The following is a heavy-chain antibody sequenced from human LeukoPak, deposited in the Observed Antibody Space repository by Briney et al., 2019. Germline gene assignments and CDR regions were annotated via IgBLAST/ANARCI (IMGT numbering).Heavy chain of an antibody. CDR2: IYCSAST. CDR1: SGAISSYY. Sequence: PSETLSLTCTDPSGAISSYYWSWIRQPPGKGLEGIGYIYCSASTNYNPSLKSRVTISVDTSKNQFSLKLSSVTAADTAVYYCARDRSHDYYYYGMDVWGQGTTVTVSS. CDR3: ARDRSHDYYYYGMDV. J-gene: IGHJ6*02. V-gene: IGHV4-59*01.